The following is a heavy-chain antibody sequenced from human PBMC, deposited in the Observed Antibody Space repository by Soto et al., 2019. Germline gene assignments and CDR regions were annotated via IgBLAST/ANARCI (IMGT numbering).Heavy chain of an antibody. CDR1: GYTLTELS. J-gene: IGHJ4*02. CDR3: ASLDYYDSRGIDY. CDR2: FDPEDVET. Sequence: ASVKVSCKVSGYTLTELSMHWVRQAPGKGLEWMGGFDPEDVETIYTQKFQGRVTMTEDTSTDTAYMELSSLRSEDTAVYYCASLDYYDSRGIDYWGQGTLVTVSS. D-gene: IGHD3-22*01. V-gene: IGHV1-24*01.